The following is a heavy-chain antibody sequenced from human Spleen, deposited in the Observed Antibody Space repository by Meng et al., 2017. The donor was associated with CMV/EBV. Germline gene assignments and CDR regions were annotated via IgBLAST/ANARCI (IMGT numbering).Heavy chain of an antibody. J-gene: IGHJ4*02. D-gene: IGHD2-2*01. CDR3: ARGHNSIVVVPAAIGY. V-gene: IGHV3-11*01. CDR2: ISSSGATI. Sequence: GLTFSDYSMSWIRQAPGKGLEWISYISSSGATIYYADSVKGRFTISRDNAKNSLYLQMNSLRAEDTAVYYCARGHNSIVVVPAAIGYWGQGTLVTVSS. CDR1: GLTFSDYS.